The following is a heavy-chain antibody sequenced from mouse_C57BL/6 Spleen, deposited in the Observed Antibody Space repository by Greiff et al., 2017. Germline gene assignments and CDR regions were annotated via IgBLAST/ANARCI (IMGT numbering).Heavy chain of an antibody. V-gene: IGHV1-69*01. CDR2: IDPSDSYT. D-gene: IGHD1-1*02. CDR1: GYTFTSYW. CDR3: ARFGGYYSDY. Sequence: QVQLQQPGAELVMPGASVKLSCKASGYTFTSYWMHWVKQRPGQGLEWIGEIDPSDSYTNYNQKFKGKSTLTVDKSSSTAYMQLSSLTSEDSAVYYCARFGGYYSDYWGQGTTLTVSS. J-gene: IGHJ2*01.